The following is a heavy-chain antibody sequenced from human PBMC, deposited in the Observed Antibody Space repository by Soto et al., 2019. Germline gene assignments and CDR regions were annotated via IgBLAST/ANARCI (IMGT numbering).Heavy chain of an antibody. D-gene: IGHD3-10*01. CDR1: GFNFNNYA. CDR2: IIAGGEST. Sequence: EVKLLESGGGLVQPGGSLRLSCAASGFNFNNYAMTWVRQAPGKGLEWVSTIIAGGESTYYADSVKGRFSISRDNSQNTPYLQMNSLRADDTALYYCAKKYSYGSGSYLYHFDYWGQGTLVTVSS. J-gene: IGHJ4*02. V-gene: IGHV3-23*01. CDR3: AKKYSYGSGSYLYHFDY.